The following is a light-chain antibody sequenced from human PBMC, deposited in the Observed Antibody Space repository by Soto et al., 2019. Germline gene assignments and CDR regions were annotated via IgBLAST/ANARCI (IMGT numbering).Light chain of an antibody. J-gene: IGKJ3*01. V-gene: IGKV1-39*01. CDR3: HQPYSLPFS. Sequence: DIQMTQSPSPLSASVGDRVNITCRASQNIKNYLNWYQQKPGKAPSLLIFGTSTLHSGVPSTFSGSGSGTDFTLTISSLQPEDCATYFCHQPYSLPFSFGPGTTVDI. CDR2: GTS. CDR1: QNIKNY.